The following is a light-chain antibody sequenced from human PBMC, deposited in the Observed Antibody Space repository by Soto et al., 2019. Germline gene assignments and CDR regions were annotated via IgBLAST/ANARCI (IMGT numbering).Light chain of an antibody. V-gene: IGKV1-6*01. CDR1: QGIRND. J-gene: IGKJ4*01. CDR3: LQDYNYPLT. Sequence: AIQMTQSPSSLSASVGDRVTITCRASQGIRNDLGWYQQKPGKAPKLLIYAASSLQSGVPSSFSGSGSGTDFTLTISSLQPEDFASYYCLQDYNYPLTFGGGTKVEIK. CDR2: AAS.